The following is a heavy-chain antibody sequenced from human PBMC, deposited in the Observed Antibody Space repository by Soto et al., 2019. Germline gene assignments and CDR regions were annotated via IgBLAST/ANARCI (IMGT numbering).Heavy chain of an antibody. Sequence: AGGSLRLSCAASGFTFSSYSMNWVRQAPGKGLEWVSSISSSSSYIYYADSVKGRFTISRDNAKNSLYLQMNSLRAEDTAVYYCAKGVFGEFLFDYWGQGTLVTVSS. CDR1: GFTFSSYS. CDR2: ISSSSSYI. V-gene: IGHV3-21*01. CDR3: AKGVFGEFLFDY. D-gene: IGHD3-10*02. J-gene: IGHJ4*02.